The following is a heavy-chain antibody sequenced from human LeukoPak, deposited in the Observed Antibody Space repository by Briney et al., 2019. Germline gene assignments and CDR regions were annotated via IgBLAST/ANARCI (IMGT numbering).Heavy chain of an antibody. V-gene: IGHV1-69*04. CDR3: ASSTDPVVVVAATPRAAFDI. Sequence: SVKVSCKASGGTFSSYAISWVRQTPGQGLEWMGRIIPILGIANYAQKFQGRVTITADKSTSTAYMELSSLRSEDTAVYYCASSTDPVVVVAATPRAAFDIWGQGTMVTVSS. J-gene: IGHJ3*02. CDR1: GGTFSSYA. CDR2: IIPILGIA. D-gene: IGHD2-15*01.